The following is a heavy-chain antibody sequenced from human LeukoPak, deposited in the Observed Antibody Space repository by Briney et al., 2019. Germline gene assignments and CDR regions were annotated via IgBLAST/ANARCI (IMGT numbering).Heavy chain of an antibody. V-gene: IGHV1-2*02. J-gene: IGHJ3*02. D-gene: IGHD4/OR15-4a*01. CDR1: GYTFTNYY. Sequence: GASVKVSCKASGYTFTNYYMHWVRQAPGQGLEWMGWIDPNTGDTNYSQNIQGRATMTRDTSINTAYMEFTSLGSDDTAVYYCARGRTMDGSTPLFEIWGQGTMVTVSS. CDR2: IDPNTGDT. CDR3: ARGRTMDGSTPLFEI.